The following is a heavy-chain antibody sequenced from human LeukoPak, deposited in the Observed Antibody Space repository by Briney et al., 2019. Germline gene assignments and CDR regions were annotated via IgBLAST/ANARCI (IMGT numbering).Heavy chain of an antibody. V-gene: IGHV4-59*01. J-gene: IGHJ5*02. Sequence: SETLSLTCTVSGGPISSNYWSWLRQPPGKGLEWIGYTYYSGSTNYNPSLQSRVTISVDTSKNQFSLKLSSVTAADTAVYYCARGGRLGFDPWGQGTLVTVSS. D-gene: IGHD3-16*01. CDR2: TYYSGST. CDR3: ARGGRLGFDP. CDR1: GGPISSNY.